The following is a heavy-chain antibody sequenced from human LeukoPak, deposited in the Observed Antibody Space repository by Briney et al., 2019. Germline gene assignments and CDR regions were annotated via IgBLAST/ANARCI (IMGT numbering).Heavy chain of an antibody. Sequence: PSETLSLTCGFSGGSISSYYWSWIRQPPGKGLEWIGYIYYIGSTSYNPSLKSRVTISVDTSKNQFSLKLTSVTAADTAVYYCATYSGNYNNFEYWGQGTLVTVSS. J-gene: IGHJ4*02. D-gene: IGHD1-26*01. CDR3: ATYSGNYNNFEY. CDR2: IYYIGST. V-gene: IGHV4-59*08. CDR1: GGSISSYY.